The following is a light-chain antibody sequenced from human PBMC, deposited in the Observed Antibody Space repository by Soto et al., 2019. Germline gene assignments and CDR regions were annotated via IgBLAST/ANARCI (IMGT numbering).Light chain of an antibody. CDR3: KQYNSYSL. J-gene: IGKJ4*01. Sequence: IEITRSPSTLCSGVGDRVTMTCLSSQSISSWLAWYQQKPGKAPNLLISDVSSLESGVSSRFRRSGPGTEFNLTTSTPQNDDSANYHCKQYNSYSLFGGGT. CDR2: DVS. V-gene: IGKV1-5*01. CDR1: QSISSW.